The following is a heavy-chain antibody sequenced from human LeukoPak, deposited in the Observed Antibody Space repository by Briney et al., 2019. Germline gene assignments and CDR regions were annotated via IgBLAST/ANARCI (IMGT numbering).Heavy chain of an antibody. D-gene: IGHD6-19*01. J-gene: IGHJ4*02. V-gene: IGHV4-34*01. CDR1: GGSLGGYY. CDR3: ARVKAVPAPRGFDS. Sequence: SETLSLTCGVSGGSLGGYYWSWIRQAPGKGLEWIGEIHDSGRTNYNPSLKSRVTISVDTSKNQFSLHLNSVTAADTAVYYCARVKAVPAPRGFDSWGQGTLVTDSS. CDR2: IHDSGRT.